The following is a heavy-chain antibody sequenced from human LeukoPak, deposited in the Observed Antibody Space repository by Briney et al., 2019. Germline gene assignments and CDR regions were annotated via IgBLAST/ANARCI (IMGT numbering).Heavy chain of an antibody. Sequence: SETLSLTCAVYGGSFSGYYWSWLRQPPGKGLEWIGEINHSGSTNDNPSLKSRVTISVDTSKNQFSLKLSSVTAADTAVYYCASSLDWLFVSPGYWGQGTLVTVSS. V-gene: IGHV4-34*01. CDR3: ASSLDWLFVSPGY. J-gene: IGHJ4*02. CDR1: GGSFSGYY. D-gene: IGHD3-9*01. CDR2: INHSGST.